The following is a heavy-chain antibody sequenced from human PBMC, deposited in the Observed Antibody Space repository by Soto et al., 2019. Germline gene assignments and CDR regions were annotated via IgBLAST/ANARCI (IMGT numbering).Heavy chain of an antibody. V-gene: IGHV4-4*02. J-gene: IGHJ4*02. CDR3: AKIGGSDWSKGYYFDY. CDR2: VHRSGST. D-gene: IGHD6-19*01. CDR1: GGSISSSNW. Sequence: SETLSLTCGVSGGSISSSNWWTWVRQPPGKGLEWIGEVHRSGSTKYSPSLKSRVTISVDKSKSQFSLKLSSVTAADTAVYYCAKIGGSDWSKGYYFDYWGQGTLVTVSS.